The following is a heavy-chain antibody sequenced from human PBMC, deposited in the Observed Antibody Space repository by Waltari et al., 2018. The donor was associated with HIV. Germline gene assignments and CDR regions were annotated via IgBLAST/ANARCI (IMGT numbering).Heavy chain of an antibody. Sequence: QVQLVQSGAEVKKPGASVKVSCKASGYTFTGYYMHWVRPAPGQGLEWMGWVKPKSGGTNYAQKFQGRVTMTRDTSISTAYMELSRLRSDDTAVYYCARDIVLMVYAFDYWGQGTLVTVSS. CDR2: VKPKSGGT. CDR3: ARDIVLMVYAFDY. V-gene: IGHV1-2*02. J-gene: IGHJ4*02. CDR1: GYTFTGYY. D-gene: IGHD2-8*01.